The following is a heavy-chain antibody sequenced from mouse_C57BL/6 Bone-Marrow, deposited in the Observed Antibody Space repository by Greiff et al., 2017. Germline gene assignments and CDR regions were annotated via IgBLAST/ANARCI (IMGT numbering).Heavy chain of an antibody. Sequence: EVMLVESGGGLVQPGGSLKLSCAASGFTFSDYYMYWVRQTPEKRLEWVAYISNGGGSTYYPDTVKGRFTISRDNAKNTLYLQMSRLKSEDTAMYYCARRTSTVVFDYWGQGTTLTVSS. V-gene: IGHV5-12*01. CDR3: ARRTSTVVFDY. J-gene: IGHJ2*01. D-gene: IGHD1-1*01. CDR1: GFTFSDYY. CDR2: ISNGGGST.